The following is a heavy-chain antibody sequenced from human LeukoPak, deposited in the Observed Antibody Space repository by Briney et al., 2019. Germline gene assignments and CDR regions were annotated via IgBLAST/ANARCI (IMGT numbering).Heavy chain of an antibody. CDR1: GGSISSYY. V-gene: IGHV4-59*01. Sequence: PSETLSLTCTVSGGSISSYYWSWIRQPPGKGLEWIGYIYYSGSTNYNPSLKSRVTISVDTSKSQFSLKLSSVTAADTAVYYCARGFVRFGEIDYWGQGTLVTVSS. D-gene: IGHD3-10*01. CDR2: IYYSGST. J-gene: IGHJ4*02. CDR3: ARGFVRFGEIDY.